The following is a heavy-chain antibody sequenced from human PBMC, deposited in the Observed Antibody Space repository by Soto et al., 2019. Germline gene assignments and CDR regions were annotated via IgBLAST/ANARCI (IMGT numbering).Heavy chain of an antibody. CDR2: ISYDGSNK. CDR1: GFTFSSYA. Sequence: QVQLVESGGGVVQPGRSLRLSCAASGFTFSSYAMHWVRQAPGKGLEWVAVISYDGSNKYYADSVKGRFTISRDNSKNXXXXXXXXXXXXXXXXXXXXXXKRXLRFLEWSYYFDYWGQGTLVTVSS. V-gene: IGHV3-30-3*01. J-gene: IGHJ4*02. D-gene: IGHD3-3*01. CDR3: XXXKRXLRFLEWSYYFDY.